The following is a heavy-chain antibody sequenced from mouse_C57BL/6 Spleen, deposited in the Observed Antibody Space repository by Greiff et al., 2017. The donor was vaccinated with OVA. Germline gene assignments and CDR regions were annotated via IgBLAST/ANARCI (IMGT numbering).Heavy chain of an antibody. CDR1: GFTFSDYY. Sequence: DVMLVESEGGLVQPGSSMKLSCTASGFTFSDYYMAWVRQVPEKGLEWVANINYDGSSTYYLDSLKSRFIISRDNAKNILYLQMSSLKSEDTATYYCARADPYAMDYWGQGTSVTVSS. CDR3: ARADPYAMDY. V-gene: IGHV5-16*01. J-gene: IGHJ4*01. CDR2: INYDGSST.